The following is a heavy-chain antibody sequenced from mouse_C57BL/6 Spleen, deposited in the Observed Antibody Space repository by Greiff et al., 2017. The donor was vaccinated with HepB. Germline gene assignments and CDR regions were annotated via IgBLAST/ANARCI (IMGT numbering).Heavy chain of an antibody. CDR3: ARNSNYPYYFDY. CDR1: GYTFTSYW. D-gene: IGHD2-5*01. Sequence: VQLQQSGAELVKPGASVKLSCKASGYTFTSYWMHWVKQRPGQGLEWIGMIHPNSGSTNYNEKFKSKATLTVDKSSSTAYMQLSSLTSEDSAVYYCARNSNYPYYFDYWGQGTTLTVSS. J-gene: IGHJ2*01. V-gene: IGHV1-64*01. CDR2: IHPNSGST.